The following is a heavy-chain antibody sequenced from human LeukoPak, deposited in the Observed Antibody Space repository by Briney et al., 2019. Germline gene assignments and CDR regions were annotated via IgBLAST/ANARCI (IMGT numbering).Heavy chain of an antibody. CDR3: AKAGYDRSGYYYGTLFDS. CDR2: ISGDGGTT. CDR1: GFTFDDYA. Sequence: GGSLRLSCAASGFTFDDYAMHWVRQAPGKGLEWVSLISGDGGTTYCADSVKGRFTISRDSSKTSLFLQMNSLRTEDTALYYCAKAGYDRSGYYYGTLFDSCGQGTLVTVSS. J-gene: IGHJ4*02. V-gene: IGHV3-43*02. D-gene: IGHD3-22*01.